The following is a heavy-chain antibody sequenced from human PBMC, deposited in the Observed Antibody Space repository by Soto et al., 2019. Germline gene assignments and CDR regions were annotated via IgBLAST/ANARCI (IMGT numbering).Heavy chain of an antibody. D-gene: IGHD3-10*01. J-gene: IGHJ4*02. CDR3: ARDNNFYDSGSGVDY. CDR2: ITSNSAYI. Sequence: GGSLRLSCAASGFTFDDYAMHWVRQAPGKGLEWVSAITSNSAYIHYADSVQGRFTISRDNAKNSLYLQMNSLRAEDTAVYYCARDNNFYDSGSGVDYWGQGTLVTVSS. CDR1: GFTFDDYA. V-gene: IGHV3-21*01.